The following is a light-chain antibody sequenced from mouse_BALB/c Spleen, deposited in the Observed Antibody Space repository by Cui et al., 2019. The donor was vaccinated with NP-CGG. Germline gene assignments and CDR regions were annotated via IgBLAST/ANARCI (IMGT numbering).Light chain of an antibody. CDR3: ALWYSNHWV. CDR1: TGAVTTNNY. V-gene: IGLV1*01. J-gene: IGLJ1*01. Sequence: AVVTQEPAPTTSPGETVTLTCRSSTGAVTTNNYANWVQEKPDHLFTGLIGGTNNRAPGVPARFSGSLIGDKAALTITGAQTEDEAIYFCALWYSNHWVFGGGTKLTVL. CDR2: GTN.